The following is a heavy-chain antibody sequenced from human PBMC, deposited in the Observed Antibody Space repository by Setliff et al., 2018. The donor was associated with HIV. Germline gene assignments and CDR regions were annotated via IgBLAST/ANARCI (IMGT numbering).Heavy chain of an antibody. V-gene: IGHV4-39*01. Sequence: SETLSLTCSVSGGSISLSSYYWGWIRQSPGKGLEWIASINHSGNTYHSPSLKTRVNISVDTSKKQFSLNLSSVTAADTGVYYCARLFQWMSFSFDIWGQGTVVTVSS. CDR3: ARLFQWMSFSFDI. D-gene: IGHD5-12*01. CDR2: INHSGNT. CDR1: GGSISLSSYY. J-gene: IGHJ3*02.